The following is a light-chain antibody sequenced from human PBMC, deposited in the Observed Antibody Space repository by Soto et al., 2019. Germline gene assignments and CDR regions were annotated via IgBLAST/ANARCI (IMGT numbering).Light chain of an antibody. CDR1: QRVSSSF. V-gene: IGKV3-20*01. CDR2: GAS. J-gene: IGKJ4*01. CDR3: QQYGSSPLT. Sequence: EIVLTQSPGTLSLSPGERATLSCRASQRVSSSFLAWYQQKPGQAPRLLIYGASSRAPGIPDRFSGSGSGTDFTLTISRLEPEDVAVYYCQQYGSSPLTFGGGTKVEIK.